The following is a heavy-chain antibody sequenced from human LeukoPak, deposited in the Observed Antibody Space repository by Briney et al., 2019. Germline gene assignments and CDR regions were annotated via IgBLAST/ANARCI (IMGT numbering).Heavy chain of an antibody. J-gene: IGHJ4*02. CDR2: INSDGSST. CDR1: GFTFSSYW. D-gene: IGHD3-10*01. V-gene: IGHV3-74*01. CDR3: ARGGWFIVDY. Sequence: GGSLRLSCAASGFTFSSYWMHWVRQAPEKGLVWVSRINSDGSSTSYADSVKGRFTISRDNAKNTLYLQMNSLRTEDTAVYYCARGGWFIVDYWGQGTLVTVSS.